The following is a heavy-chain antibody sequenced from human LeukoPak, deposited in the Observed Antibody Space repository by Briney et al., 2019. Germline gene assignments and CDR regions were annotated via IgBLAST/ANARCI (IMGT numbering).Heavy chain of an antibody. CDR1: GFTFSSYS. J-gene: IGHJ4*02. CDR2: ISSSSNYI. CDR3: ARDRPYLSTVKGDY. D-gene: IGHD4-11*01. Sequence: GGSLRHSCAASGFTFSSYSMNWVRQAPGKGLEWVSSISSSSNYIYYADSVKGRFTISRDNAKSSLYLQMNSLRAEDTAVYYCARDRPYLSTVKGDYXGQGTLVTVSS. V-gene: IGHV3-21*01.